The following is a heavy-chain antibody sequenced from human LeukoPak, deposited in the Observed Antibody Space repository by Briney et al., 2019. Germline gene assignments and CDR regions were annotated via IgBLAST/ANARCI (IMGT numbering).Heavy chain of an antibody. CDR1: GGSISSSSYY. CDR2: IYYSGST. D-gene: IGHD2-21*01. V-gene: IGHV4-39*01. CDR3: ASLGTYYDAFDI. Sequence: PSETLSLTCTVSGGSISSSSYYWGWIRQPPGKGLEWIGSIYYSGSTYYNPSLKSRVTISVDTSKNQFSLKLSSVTAADTAVYYCASLGTYYDAFDIWGQGTMVTVSS. J-gene: IGHJ3*02.